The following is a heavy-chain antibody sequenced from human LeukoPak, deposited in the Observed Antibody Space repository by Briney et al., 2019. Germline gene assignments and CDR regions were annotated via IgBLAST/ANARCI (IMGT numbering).Heavy chain of an antibody. CDR2: INPSGGST. CDR1: GYTFTSYY. J-gene: IGHJ4*02. D-gene: IGHD2-15*01. V-gene: IGHV1-46*01. Sequence: ASVKVSCKASGYTFTSYYMHWVRQAPGQGLEWMGIINPSGGSTSYAQKFQGRVTMTEDTSTDTAYMELSSLRSEDTAVYYCATEDIGYWGQGTLVTVSS. CDR3: ATEDIGY.